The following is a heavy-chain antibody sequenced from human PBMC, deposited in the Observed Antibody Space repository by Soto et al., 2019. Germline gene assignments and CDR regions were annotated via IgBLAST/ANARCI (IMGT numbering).Heavy chain of an antibody. CDR2: INHSGST. CDR1: GGSFSGYY. Sequence: QVQLQQWGAGLLKPSETLSLTFAVYGGSFSGYYWSWIRQPPGKGLEWIGEINHSGSTNYNPSLKSRVTISVDTSKNQFSLKLSSVTAADTAVYYCARGVYYDFWSGYLAVDYYYYYMDVWGKGTTVTVSS. V-gene: IGHV4-34*01. CDR3: ARGVYYDFWSGYLAVDYYYYYMDV. D-gene: IGHD3-3*01. J-gene: IGHJ6*03.